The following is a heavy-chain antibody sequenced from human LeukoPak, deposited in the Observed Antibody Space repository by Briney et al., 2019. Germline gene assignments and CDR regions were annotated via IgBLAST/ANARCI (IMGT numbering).Heavy chain of an antibody. CDR3: AKYGSGTYYNGLH. D-gene: IGHD3-10*01. CDR2: ISVSGENT. Sequence: GGSLRLSCAASGFTFSSYAMTWVRQAPGKGLQWGPTISVSGENTYYADSVKGRFTISRDISKSTLYLQMNSLRDEDTALYYCAKYGSGTYYNGLHWGQGTLVTVSS. J-gene: IGHJ4*02. CDR1: GFTFSSYA. V-gene: IGHV3-23*01.